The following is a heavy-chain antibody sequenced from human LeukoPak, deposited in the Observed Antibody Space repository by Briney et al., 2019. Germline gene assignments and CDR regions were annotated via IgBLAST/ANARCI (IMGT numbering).Heavy chain of an antibody. D-gene: IGHD3-10*01. CDR1: GYTFTSYG. Sequence: ASVKVSCKASGYTFTSYGISWVRQAPGQGLEWMGWISAYNGNTNYAQKLQGRVTMTTDTSTSTAYMELRSLRSDDTAVYYCARGAGGYYGSGSYFRPDYYYYYMDVWGKGTTVTISS. V-gene: IGHV1-18*01. CDR2: ISAYNGNT. CDR3: ARGAGGYYGSGSYFRPDYYYYYMDV. J-gene: IGHJ6*03.